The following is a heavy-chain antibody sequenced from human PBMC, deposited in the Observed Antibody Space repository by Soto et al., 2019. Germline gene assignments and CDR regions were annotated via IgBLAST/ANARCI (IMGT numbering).Heavy chain of an antibody. V-gene: IGHV3-9*01. J-gene: IGHJ6*02. CDR1: GFTFDDYA. D-gene: IGHD2-15*01. CDR3: ANLATQYGMDV. Sequence: PGGSLRLSCAASGFTFDDYAMHWVRQAPGKGLEWVSGISWNSGSIGYADSVKGRFTISRDNAKNSLYLQMNSLRAEDTALYYCANLATQYGMDVWGQGTTVTVSS. CDR2: ISWNSGSI.